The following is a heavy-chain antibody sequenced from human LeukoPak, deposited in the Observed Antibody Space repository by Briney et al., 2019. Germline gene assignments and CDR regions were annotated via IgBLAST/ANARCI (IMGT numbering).Heavy chain of an antibody. V-gene: IGHV3-30*02. J-gene: IGHJ3*02. CDR1: GFTFSSYG. D-gene: IGHD3-10*01. CDR2: IRYDGSNK. Sequence: GGSLRLSFAASGFTFSSYGMHWVRQAPGKGLEWVAFIRYDGSNKYYADSVKGRFTISRDNSKNTLYLQMNSLRAGDTAVYYCARDGYGSGSYYPGEGAFDIWGQGTMVTVSS. CDR3: ARDGYGSGSYYPGEGAFDI.